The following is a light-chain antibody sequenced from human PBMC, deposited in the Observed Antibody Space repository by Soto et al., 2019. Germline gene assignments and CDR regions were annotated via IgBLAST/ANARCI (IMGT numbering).Light chain of an antibody. V-gene: IGKV3-15*01. J-gene: IGKJ4*01. CDR1: QNVRSN. Sequence: EIVMTQSPATLSVSPGERATLSCRASQNVRSNLAWYQQKPGQAPRLLIYGASTRATGIPARFSGRGSGTDFTLTISNLEPEDFAVYYCQQHISWPLTFGGGTKVDIK. CDR2: GAS. CDR3: QQHISWPLT.